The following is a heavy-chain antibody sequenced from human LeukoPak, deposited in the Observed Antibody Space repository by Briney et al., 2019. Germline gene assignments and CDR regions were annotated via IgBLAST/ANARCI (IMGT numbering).Heavy chain of an antibody. CDR1: GFTVRNNY. CDR3: ARDRGYDFWSGYTGDY. Sequence: GGSLRLSCAASGFTVRNNYMNWVRQAPGKGLEWVSVIYSGGSTYYADSVKGRFTISRDSSKNTLYLQMNSLRAEDTAVYYCARDRGYDFWSGYTGDYWGQGTLVTVSS. V-gene: IGHV3-53*01. J-gene: IGHJ4*02. CDR2: IYSGGST. D-gene: IGHD3-3*01.